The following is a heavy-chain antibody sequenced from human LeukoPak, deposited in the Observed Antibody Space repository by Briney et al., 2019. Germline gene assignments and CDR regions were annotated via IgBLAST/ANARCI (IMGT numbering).Heavy chain of an antibody. CDR1: GGSISSSSYY. Sequence: SETLSLTCTVSGGSISSSSYYWGWIRQPPGQGLEWIGSIFHSGDVYYNPSLTSRATLSVDPSNNRFSLKVTSVTAADTAIYYCARVVASTSIDFWGQGTLVTVSS. J-gene: IGHJ4*02. V-gene: IGHV4-39*07. D-gene: IGHD2-15*01. CDR2: IFHSGDV. CDR3: ARVVASTSIDF.